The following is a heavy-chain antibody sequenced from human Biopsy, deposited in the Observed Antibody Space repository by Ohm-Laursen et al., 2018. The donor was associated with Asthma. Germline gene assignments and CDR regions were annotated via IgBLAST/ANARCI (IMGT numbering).Heavy chain of an antibody. CDR3: ARAVSSSSYWYFDL. Sequence: SETLSLTCIVSGDAMSTSGSYWGWIRQSPGKGLEWIGGIYYSGRTYYNPSLESRVTISADTSKNHFSLQVTSVTAADTAVYYCARAVSSSSYWYFDLWGRGDLVTVSS. CDR1: GDAMSTSGSY. J-gene: IGHJ2*01. D-gene: IGHD6-6*01. V-gene: IGHV4-39*02. CDR2: IYYSGRT.